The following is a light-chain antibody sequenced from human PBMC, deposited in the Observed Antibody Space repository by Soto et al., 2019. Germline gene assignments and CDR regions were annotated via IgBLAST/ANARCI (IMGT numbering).Light chain of an antibody. J-gene: IGKJ5*01. CDR3: QQYDDWPPIT. CDR2: GAS. Sequence: ETVMTQSPATLSVSPGERATLSCRASRSVSTKLAWYQQKPGQAPRLLIYGASTRATGIPARFSGSGSGTEFTLTVSSLQSEDFAVYYCQQYDDWPPITFGQGTRLEIK. CDR1: RSVSTK. V-gene: IGKV3D-15*01.